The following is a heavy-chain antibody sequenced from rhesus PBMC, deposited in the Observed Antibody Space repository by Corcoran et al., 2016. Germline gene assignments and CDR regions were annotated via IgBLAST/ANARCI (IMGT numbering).Heavy chain of an antibody. CDR1: GGSFSGYY. J-gene: IGHJ4*01. CDR2: ISGSWGST. Sequence: QVQLQESGPGLVKPSETLSLTCAVSGGSFSGYYWGWIRQPPGKGLEWIGYISGSWGSTAYSPSHNRRVTISTDTANTRFSLKLGSVTAAYTAVDYCARAFDLWTVTPCDYWGQGVLVTVSS. CDR3: ARAFDLWTVTPCDY. D-gene: IGHD4-23*01. V-gene: IGHV4-165*01.